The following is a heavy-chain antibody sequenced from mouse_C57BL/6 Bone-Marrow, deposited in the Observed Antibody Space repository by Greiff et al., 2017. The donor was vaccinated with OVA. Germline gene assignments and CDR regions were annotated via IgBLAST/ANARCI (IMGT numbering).Heavy chain of an antibody. D-gene: IGHD1-1*01. Sequence: VQGVESGAELARPGASVKLSCKASGYTFTSYGISWVKQRTGQGLEWIGEIYPRSGNTYYNEKFKGKATLTADKSSSTAYMELRSLTSEDSAVYFCARTAYYYGSFYAMDYWGQGTSVTVSS. CDR1: GYTFTSYG. V-gene: IGHV1-81*01. CDR2: IYPRSGNT. CDR3: ARTAYYYGSFYAMDY. J-gene: IGHJ4*01.